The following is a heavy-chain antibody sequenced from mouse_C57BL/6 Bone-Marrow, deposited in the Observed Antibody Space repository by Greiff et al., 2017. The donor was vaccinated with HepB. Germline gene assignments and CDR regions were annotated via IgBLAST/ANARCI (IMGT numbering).Heavy chain of an antibody. Sequence: VQLQQSGPELVKPGASVKLSCKASGYTFTSYDINWVKQRPGQGLEWIGRIYPRDGSTKYNEKFKGKATLTVDTSSSTAYMELHSLTSEDSAVYFCASNYVAMDYWGQGTSVTVSS. J-gene: IGHJ4*01. CDR2: IYPRDGST. V-gene: IGHV1-85*01. D-gene: IGHD2-1*01. CDR1: GYTFTSYD. CDR3: ASNYVAMDY.